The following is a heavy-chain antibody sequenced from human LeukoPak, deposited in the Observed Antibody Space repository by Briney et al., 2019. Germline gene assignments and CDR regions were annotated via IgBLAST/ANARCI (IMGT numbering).Heavy chain of an antibody. CDR2: VSGSGDST. CDR3: AKSPYIASHIDFDY. Sequence: GRSLRPSCAASGFTFSSYAMSWVRQAPGKGLEWVSTVSGSGDSTWYADSVKGRFTISRDNSKSTLYLQMNSLRAEDTAVYYCAKSPYIASHIDFDYWGQGTLVTVSS. J-gene: IGHJ4*02. CDR1: GFTFSSYA. V-gene: IGHV3-23*01. D-gene: IGHD3-16*01.